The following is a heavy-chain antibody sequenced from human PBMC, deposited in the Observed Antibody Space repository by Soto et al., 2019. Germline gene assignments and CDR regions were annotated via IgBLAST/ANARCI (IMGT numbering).Heavy chain of an antibody. CDR3: AASIFYYGMDV. CDR2: IYPGDSDT. V-gene: IGHV5-51*01. Sequence: PGESLKISCKGFGYTFTNYWIGWVRQMPGKGPEWMGIIYPGDSDTKYNPSFQGQVTISADKSITTTYLQWSSLKASDTAIYYWAASIFYYGMDVWGQGTTVTVSS. J-gene: IGHJ6*02. CDR1: GYTFTNYW.